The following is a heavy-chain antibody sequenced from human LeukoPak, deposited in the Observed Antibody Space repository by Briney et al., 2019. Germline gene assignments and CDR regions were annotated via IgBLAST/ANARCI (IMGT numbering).Heavy chain of an antibody. CDR3: AKRGVVIRVILVGFHKEAYYFDS. CDR2: ISGSGGST. D-gene: IGHD3-22*01. CDR1: GITLSNYG. V-gene: IGHV3-23*01. J-gene: IGHJ4*02. Sequence: GGSLRLSCAVSGITLSNYGMSWVRQAPGKGLEWVAGISGSGGSTNYADSVKGRFTISRDNRKNTLFLQMNSLRAEDTAVYFCAKRGVVIRVILVGFHKEAYYFDSWGQGALVTVSS.